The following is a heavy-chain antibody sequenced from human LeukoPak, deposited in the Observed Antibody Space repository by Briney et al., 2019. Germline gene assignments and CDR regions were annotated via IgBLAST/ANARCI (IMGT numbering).Heavy chain of an antibody. CDR3: ARDSLGDYVWGSYRHDFDY. V-gene: IGHV1-18*01. J-gene: IGHJ4*02. CDR1: GYTFTSYG. CDR2: ISAYNGNT. D-gene: IGHD3-16*02. Sequence: GASVKVSCKASGYTFTSYGISWVRQAPGQGLEWMGWISAYNGNTNYAQKLQGRVTMTTDTSTSTAYVELRSLRSDDTAVYYCARDSLGDYVWGSYRHDFDYWGQGTLVTVSS.